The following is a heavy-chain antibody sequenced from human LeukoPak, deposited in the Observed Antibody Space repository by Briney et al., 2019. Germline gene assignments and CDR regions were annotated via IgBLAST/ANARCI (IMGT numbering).Heavy chain of an antibody. CDR1: GYTFTGYY. J-gene: IGHJ5*02. V-gene: IGHV1-2*02. Sequence: ASVKVSCKASGYTFTGYYIHWVRQAPGQGLEGMGWMNPNSGGTNYAQNFQGRVTMTRDTSISTAYMELSTLRSDDTAVYYCARKQYPYYSDSRGPFDPWGQGTLVTVSS. CDR2: MNPNSGGT. CDR3: ARKQYPYYSDSRGPFDP. D-gene: IGHD3-22*01.